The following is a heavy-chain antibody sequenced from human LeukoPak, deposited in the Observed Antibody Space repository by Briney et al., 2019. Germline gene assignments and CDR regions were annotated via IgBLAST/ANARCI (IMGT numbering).Heavy chain of an antibody. D-gene: IGHD3-22*01. Sequence: GGSLRLSCAASGFTFSSYSMNWVRQAPGKGLEWVSYISSSSSTIYYADSVKGRFTISRDNAKNSLYLQINSLRAEDTAVYYCARPYYYDSSGLYYWGQGTLVTVSS. CDR2: ISSSSSTI. J-gene: IGHJ4*02. CDR3: ARPYYYDSSGLYY. CDR1: GFTFSSYS. V-gene: IGHV3-48*01.